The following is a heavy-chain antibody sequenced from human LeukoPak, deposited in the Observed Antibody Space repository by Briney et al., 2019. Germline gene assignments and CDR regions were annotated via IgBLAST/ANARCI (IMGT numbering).Heavy chain of an antibody. Sequence: PGGSLRLSCAASGFTFSSYWRHWVRQAPGKGLVWVSRINSDGSSTGYADSVKGRFTISRDNAKNTLYLQMNSLRAEDTAVYYCASGGGGATGDYWGQGTLVTVSS. CDR3: ASGGGGATGDY. CDR1: GFTFSSYW. J-gene: IGHJ4*02. CDR2: INSDGSST. D-gene: IGHD1-26*01. V-gene: IGHV3-74*01.